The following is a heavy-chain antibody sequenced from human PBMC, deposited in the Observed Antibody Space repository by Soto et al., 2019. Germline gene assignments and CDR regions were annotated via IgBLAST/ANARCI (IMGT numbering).Heavy chain of an antibody. V-gene: IGHV1-58*01. CDR3: ASSGVGRDYAVDAFDI. CDR2: IVVGSGNT. D-gene: IGHD4-17*01. CDR1: GFTFTSSA. Sequence: QMQLVQSGPEVKKPGTSVKVSCKASGFTFTSSAVQWVRQARGQRLEWIGWIVVGSGNTNYAQKFQERVTITRDMSTSTAYMELSSLRSEDTAVYYCASSGVGRDYAVDAFDIWGQGTMVTVSS. J-gene: IGHJ3*02.